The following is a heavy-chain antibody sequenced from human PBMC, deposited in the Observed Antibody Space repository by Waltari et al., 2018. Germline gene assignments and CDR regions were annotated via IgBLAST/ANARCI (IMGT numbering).Heavy chain of an antibody. V-gene: IGHV1-8*03. Sequence: QVQLVQSGAEVKKPGASVKVSCKASGYTFTSYDINWVRQATGQGLEWMGWKNPNSGNTGYAQKFQGRVTITSNTSISTAYMELSSLRSEDTAVYYCARGSTDYYDSSGYCDYWGQGTLVTVSS. CDR2: KNPNSGNT. D-gene: IGHD3-22*01. J-gene: IGHJ4*02. CDR1: GYTFTSYD. CDR3: ARGSTDYYDSSGYCDY.